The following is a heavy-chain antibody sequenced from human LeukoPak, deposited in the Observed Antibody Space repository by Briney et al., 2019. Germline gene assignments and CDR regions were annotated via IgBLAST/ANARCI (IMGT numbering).Heavy chain of an antibody. D-gene: IGHD4-17*01. CDR3: ARGGDYGDQHDY. CDR1: GYTFTGYY. V-gene: IGHV1-2*02. CDR2: INPNSGGT. J-gene: IGHJ4*02. Sequence: ASVKVSCKASGYTFTGYYMHWVRQAPGQGLEWMGWINPNSGGTNYAQKFQGRVTMTRDTSISTAYMELSRPKSDDTAVYYCARGGDYGDQHDYWGQGTLVTVSS.